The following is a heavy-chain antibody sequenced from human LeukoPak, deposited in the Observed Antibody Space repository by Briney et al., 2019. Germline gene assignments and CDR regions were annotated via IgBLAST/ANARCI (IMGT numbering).Heavy chain of an antibody. CDR3: ARGIGTSYDSSRDAFDI. CDR1: AGSINSGDYY. CDR2: IYSPGTN. V-gene: IGHV4-61*02. J-gene: IGHJ3*02. D-gene: IGHD3-22*01. Sequence: SETLSLTCTVSAGSINSGDYYWSWIRQPAGKGLEWIGRIYSPGTNYNYNPSLKSRVTISIDTSKNQFSLKLTSVTAADTAVYYCARGIGTSYDSSRDAFDIWGQGTMVTVSS.